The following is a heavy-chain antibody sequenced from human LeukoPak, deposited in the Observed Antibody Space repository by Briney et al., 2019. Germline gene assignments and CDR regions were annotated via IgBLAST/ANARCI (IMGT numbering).Heavy chain of an antibody. CDR1: GYTFTSYG. Sequence: ASVKVSCKASGYTFTSYGISWVRQAPGQGLEWMGWISAYNGNTNYAQKLQGRVTMTTDTSTSTAYMELRSLRSDDTAVYYCARDLANWNYDDYYYMDVWGKGTTVTVSS. CDR3: ARDLANWNYDDYYYMDV. D-gene: IGHD1-1*01. V-gene: IGHV1-18*01. CDR2: ISAYNGNT. J-gene: IGHJ6*03.